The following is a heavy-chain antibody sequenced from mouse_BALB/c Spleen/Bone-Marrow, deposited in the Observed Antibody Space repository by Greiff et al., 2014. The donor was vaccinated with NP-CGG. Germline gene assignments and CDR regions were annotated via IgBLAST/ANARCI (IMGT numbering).Heavy chain of an antibody. CDR2: IYPGDGDT. D-gene: IGHD3-1*01. CDR3: ARVGFSFDY. Sequence: SGAELVRPGSSVKISCKASGYAFSTYWMSWVKQRPGQGLEWIGQIYPGDGDTNYNEKFKGKATLTADKSSSTASIQLSSLTSEDSAVYFCARVGFSFDYWGQGTTLTVSS. J-gene: IGHJ2*01. V-gene: IGHV1-80*01. CDR1: GYAFSTYW.